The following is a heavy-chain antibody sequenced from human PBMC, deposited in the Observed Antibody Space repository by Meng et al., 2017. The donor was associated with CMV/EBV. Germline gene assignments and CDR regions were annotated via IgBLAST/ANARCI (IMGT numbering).Heavy chain of an antibody. V-gene: IGHV1-8*01. J-gene: IGHJ3*02. D-gene: IGHD2-15*01. CDR2: MNPNSGNT. Sequence: ASVTVSCKASGYTFTSYDINWVRQATGQGLEWMGWMNPNSGNTGYAQTFQGRVTMTRNTSISTAYMELSSLRSEDTAVYYCARSRSGPPLQDAFDIWGQGTMVTVSS. CDR3: ARSRSGPPLQDAFDI. CDR1: GYTFTSYD.